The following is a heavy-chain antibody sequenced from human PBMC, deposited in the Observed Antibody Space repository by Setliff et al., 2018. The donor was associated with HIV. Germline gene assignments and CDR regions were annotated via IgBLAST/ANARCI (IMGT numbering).Heavy chain of an antibody. V-gene: IGHV3-49*03. J-gene: IGHJ6*02. D-gene: IGHD1-26*01. CDR1: GFTFGDYV. CDR3: AKPLTQWGVSPYHYAVDV. CDR2: IRSKAHGGTT. Sequence: GESLKISCITSGFTFGDYVMSWFRQAPGKGLEWVGFIRSKAHGGTTEYAASVEVRFIISRDDSKSIAYLQMNSLRAEDTAVYYCAKPLTQWGVSPYHYAVDVWGQGTTVTVSS.